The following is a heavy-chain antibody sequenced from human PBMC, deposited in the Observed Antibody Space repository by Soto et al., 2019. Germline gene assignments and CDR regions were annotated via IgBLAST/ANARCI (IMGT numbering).Heavy chain of an antibody. V-gene: IGHV3-23*01. CDR2: ISGSGGST. D-gene: IGHD1-26*01. CDR3: AKDRLYSGSYPTFDY. CDR1: GFTFSSYA. J-gene: IGHJ4*02. Sequence: GGSLRLSCAASGFTFSSYAMSWVRQAPGKGLEWVSAISGSGGSTYYADSVKGRFTISRDNPKNTLYLQMNSLRAEDTAVYYCAKDRLYSGSYPTFDYWGQGTLVTVSS.